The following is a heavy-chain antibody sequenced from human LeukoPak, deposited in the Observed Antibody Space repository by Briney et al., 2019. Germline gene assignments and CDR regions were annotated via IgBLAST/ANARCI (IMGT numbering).Heavy chain of an antibody. D-gene: IGHD6-19*01. CDR3: ARRHSSGWFYY. J-gene: IGHJ4*02. CDR1: GGSISSGSYY. Sequence: PSQTLSLTCTVSGGSISSGSYYWSWIRQPAGKGLEWIGRIYTSGSTNYNPSLKSRVTISVDTSKNQFSLKLSSVTAADTAVYYCARRHSSGWFYYWGQGTLVTVSS. CDR2: IYTSGST. V-gene: IGHV4-61*02.